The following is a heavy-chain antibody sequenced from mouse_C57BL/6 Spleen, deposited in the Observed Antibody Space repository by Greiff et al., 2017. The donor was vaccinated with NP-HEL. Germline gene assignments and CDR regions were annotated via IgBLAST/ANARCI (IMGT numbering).Heavy chain of an antibody. CDR2: IHPNSGST. CDR1: GYTFTSYW. CDR3: ARRDGYYAEYYAMDY. Sequence: QVQLQQPGAELVKPGASVTLSCKASGYTFTSYWMHWVKQRPGQGLEWIGMIHPNSGSTNYNEKFKSKATLTVDKSSSTAYMQLSILTSEDSAVYYCARRDGYYAEYYAMDYWGQGTSVTVSS. J-gene: IGHJ4*01. D-gene: IGHD2-3*01. V-gene: IGHV1-64*01.